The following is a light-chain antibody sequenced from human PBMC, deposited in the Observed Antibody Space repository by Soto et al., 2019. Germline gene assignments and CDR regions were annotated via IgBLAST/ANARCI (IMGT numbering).Light chain of an antibody. V-gene: IGKV1-5*03. CDR2: KAS. J-gene: IGKJ4*01. CDR3: QQYTNWFTLT. CDR1: QSFSSW. Sequence: DIQLTQSPSTLSASVGDRVTITCRASQSFSSWLAWYQHRPGKAPKLLIYKASSLESGVPSRFSGSGSGTEFTLTISSLQPDDFAVYYCQQYTNWFTLTLGGGTKVDIK.